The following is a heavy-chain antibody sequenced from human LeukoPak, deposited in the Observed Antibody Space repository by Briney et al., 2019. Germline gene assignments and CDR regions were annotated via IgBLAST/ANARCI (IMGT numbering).Heavy chain of an antibody. CDR1: GGSISSSNW. V-gene: IGHV4-4*02. CDR2: IYHSGST. Sequence: SGTLSLTCAVSGGSISSSNWWWWVRQPPEKGLEWSGEIYHSGSTNYNPPLKSRVTISVDKYKNLFPLKLSSVTAADTAVYYCARGVGYYGSGSFDYWGQRTLVTVSS. J-gene: IGHJ4*02. D-gene: IGHD3-10*01. CDR3: ARGVGYYGSGSFDY.